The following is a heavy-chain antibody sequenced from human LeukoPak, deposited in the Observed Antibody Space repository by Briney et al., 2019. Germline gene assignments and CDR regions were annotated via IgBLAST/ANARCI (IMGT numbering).Heavy chain of an antibody. D-gene: IGHD3-16*01. CDR1: GDSISNNNW. CDR3: ACSLVASGGRFDY. V-gene: IGHV4-4*02. CDR2: IYYSGST. Sequence: PSETLSLTCVVSGDSISNNNWWSWVRQSPGKGLEWIGSIYYSGSTYYNPSLKSRVTISVDRSKNQFSLKLSSVTAADTAVYYCACSLVASGGRFDYWGQGTLVTVSS. J-gene: IGHJ4*02.